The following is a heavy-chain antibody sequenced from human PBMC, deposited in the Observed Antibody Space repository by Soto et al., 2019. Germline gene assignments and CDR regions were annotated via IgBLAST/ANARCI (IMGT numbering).Heavy chain of an antibody. CDR2: LYWDDDK. CDR1: GLSLRTTGVG. CDR3: ARTVSYPSSWYFDY. Sequence: GSGPTLVNPTQTLTLTCTVSGLSLRTTGVGVGWVRQPPGKALEWLALLYWDDDKYYSTSLRSRLTISKDTSKNQVVLTMTNMDPVDTATYYCARTVSYPSSWYFDYWGQGTLVTVSS. V-gene: IGHV2-70*20. D-gene: IGHD6-13*01. J-gene: IGHJ4*02.